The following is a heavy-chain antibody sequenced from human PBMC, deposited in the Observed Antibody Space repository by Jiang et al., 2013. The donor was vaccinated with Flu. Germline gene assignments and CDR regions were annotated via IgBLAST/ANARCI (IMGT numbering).Heavy chain of an antibody. CDR1: GGSISSYY. CDR3: ARLYGDYKFDY. J-gene: IGHJ4*02. D-gene: IGHD4-17*01. Sequence: VSGGSISSYYWSWIRQPAGRDWSGLGVSIPWEHQLXPSLKSRVTMSVDTSKNQFSLKLSSVTAADTAVYYCARLYGDYKFDYWGQGPRSPSPQ. CDR2: SIPWEH. V-gene: IGHV4-4*07.